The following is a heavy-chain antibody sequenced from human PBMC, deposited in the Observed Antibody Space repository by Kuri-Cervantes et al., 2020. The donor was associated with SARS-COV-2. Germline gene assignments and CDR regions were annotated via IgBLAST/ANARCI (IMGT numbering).Heavy chain of an antibody. J-gene: IGHJ6*03. Sequence: ASVKVSCKASGYPFTGFYLHWVRQTPGQGLEWMGWINPDTGGTNCAPKFQGRVTMTRDTSITTAYMELSRLRSDDTAMYYCARDRGFLEWLENYYYMDVWGKGTTVTVSS. V-gene: IGHV1-2*02. CDR1: GYPFTGFY. D-gene: IGHD3-3*01. CDR2: INPDTGGT. CDR3: ARDRGFLEWLENYYYMDV.